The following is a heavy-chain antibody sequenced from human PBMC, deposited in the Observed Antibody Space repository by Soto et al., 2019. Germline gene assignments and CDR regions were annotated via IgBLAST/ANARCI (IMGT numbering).Heavy chain of an antibody. J-gene: IGHJ6*02. D-gene: IGHD3-10*01. CDR2: LHSGGDT. Sequence: QLVESGGGLVQPGGSLRLSCAASGLPVSSNYMTWVRLPPGKGLEWVSVLHSGGDTYYASSVKGRFTISRHDSTNTLYLEMNSLRTEDTAVYYCGRDGPYYYASRMDVWGQGTTVTVSS. CDR3: GRDGPYYYASRMDV. CDR1: GLPVSSNY. V-gene: IGHV3-53*04.